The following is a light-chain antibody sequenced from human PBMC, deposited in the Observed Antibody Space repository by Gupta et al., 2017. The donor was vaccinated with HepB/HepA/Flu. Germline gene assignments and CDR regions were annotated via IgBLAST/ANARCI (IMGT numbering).Light chain of an antibody. V-gene: IGLV3-21*01. CDR1: NRRSKA. J-gene: IGLJ3*02. Sequence: SSVATLPPPLSVAPGDTAAITIGGDNRRSKAVHWYQQKSGQAPVMILSFHTCRPTELPGRTSASKAGDTATLTIARVEAGDDDIYYGEGGNGHIDQQVFGGGTKLTAL. CDR3: EGGNGHIDQQV. CDR2: FHT.